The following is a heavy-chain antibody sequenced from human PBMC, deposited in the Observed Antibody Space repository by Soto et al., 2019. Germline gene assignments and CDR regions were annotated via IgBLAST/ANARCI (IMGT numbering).Heavy chain of an antibody. CDR1: GFTFSSYA. V-gene: IGHV3-23*01. J-gene: IGHJ4*02. CDR3: VKDSSSWHGTLFDY. Sequence: EVQLLESGGGLVQPGGSLRLSCAASGFTFSSYAMSWVRQAPGKRLEWVSAISGSGGSTYYADSVKGRFTISRDNSKSALYLQMNCLLAEDRAVYYCVKDSSSWHGTLFDYWGQGTLVTVSS. D-gene: IGHD6-13*01. CDR2: ISGSGGST.